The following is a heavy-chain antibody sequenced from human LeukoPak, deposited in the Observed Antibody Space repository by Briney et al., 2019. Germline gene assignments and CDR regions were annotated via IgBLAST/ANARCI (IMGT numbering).Heavy chain of an antibody. J-gene: IGHJ4*02. CDR2: IDYSGST. CDR3: ARLNGGG. V-gene: IGHV4-59*08. CDR1: GGSITTYY. D-gene: IGHD2-21*01. Sequence: PSETLSLTCTVSGGSITTYYWSWIRQPPGKVLEWIGYIDYSGSTNYNPSLKSRVTISIDTSKNQFSLKLNSVTAADTAVYYCARLNGGGWGQGTLVTVSS.